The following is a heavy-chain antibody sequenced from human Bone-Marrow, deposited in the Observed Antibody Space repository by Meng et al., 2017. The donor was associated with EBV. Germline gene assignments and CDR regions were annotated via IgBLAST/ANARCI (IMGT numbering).Heavy chain of an antibody. J-gene: IGHJ4*02. CDR2: IYHSGST. V-gene: IGHV4-4*02. CDR3: AAGFRELVRSRDY. Sequence: GRLQESGPGLLKPSGTLSLTCAVSGGSISSSNWWSWVRQPPGKGLEWIGEIYHSGSTNYNPSLKSRVTISVDKSKNQFSLKLSSVTAADTAVYYCAAGFRELVRSRDYWGQGTLVTVSS. CDR1: GGSISSSNW. D-gene: IGHD3-10*01.